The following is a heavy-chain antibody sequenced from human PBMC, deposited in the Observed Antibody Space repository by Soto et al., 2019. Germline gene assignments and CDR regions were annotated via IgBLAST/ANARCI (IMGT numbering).Heavy chain of an antibody. CDR2: IGNSGDT. Sequence: GESLKISCAASGFTFKNYDMYWVRQAPGKGLEWVSSIGNSGDTNYAGSVKGRFTISRENDRNALYLQMNSLRGGDTAVYFCVRAGVAPYYYYGMDVWGQGTTVTVSS. V-gene: IGHV3-13*01. CDR3: VRAGVAPYYYYGMDV. D-gene: IGHD2-8*01. J-gene: IGHJ6*02. CDR1: GFTFKNYD.